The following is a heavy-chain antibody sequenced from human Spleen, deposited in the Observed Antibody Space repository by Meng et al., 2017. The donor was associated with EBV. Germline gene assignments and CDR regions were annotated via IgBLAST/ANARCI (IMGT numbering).Heavy chain of an antibody. J-gene: IGHJ4*02. CDR1: GASISSSSDY. CDR2: FSHSGNP. CDR3: ASHPYNGSGRADH. V-gene: IGHV4-39*07. Sequence: QLHLQESGPGPVKPSETLYLTCSVSGASISSSSDYWGWVRQPPGKRLEWIGSFSHSGNPFYNPSLKSRVSISLDTSRNQFSLKLRSVTAADTAVYYCASHPYNGSGRADHWGPGTLVTVAS. D-gene: IGHD3-10*01.